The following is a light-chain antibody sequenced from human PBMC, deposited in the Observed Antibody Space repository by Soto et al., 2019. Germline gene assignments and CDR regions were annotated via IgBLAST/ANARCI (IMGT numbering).Light chain of an antibody. V-gene: IGLV1-44*01. Sequence: QSVLTQPPSASGTPGQRVTISCSGSSSNIGSNTVNWYQQLPGTAPKLLIYSNNQRPSGVPDRFSGSKSGTSASLAISGLQSEDEDDDYCAAWEDSLSGDVFGTGTKVTVL. CDR2: SNN. CDR1: SSNIGSNT. J-gene: IGLJ1*01. CDR3: AAWEDSLSGDV.